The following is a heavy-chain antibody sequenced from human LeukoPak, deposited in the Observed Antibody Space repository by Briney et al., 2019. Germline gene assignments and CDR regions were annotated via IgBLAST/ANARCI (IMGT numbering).Heavy chain of an antibody. CDR3: ARERASNNHDNWFDP. J-gene: IGHJ5*02. Sequence: SKTLSLTCAVNGASFNDYYWSWIRHSPTKGLEWIGEVNHSGSAKYNPSLRSRVTISADKSKKQFFLRLSPVAAADSGVYYCARERASNNHDNWFDPWGQGTLVTVSS. CDR2: VNHSGSA. CDR1: GASFNDYY. V-gene: IGHV4-34*01.